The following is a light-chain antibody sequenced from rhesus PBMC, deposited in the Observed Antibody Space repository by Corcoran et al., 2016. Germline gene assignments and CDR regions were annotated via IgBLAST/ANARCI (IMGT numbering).Light chain of an antibody. V-gene: IGKV1-28*02. CDR2: AAT. Sequence: DIQMTQSPSSLSASVGDTVTITCRASQGISSYLNWFQQKPGKAPKLLIYAATTLQSGVPSRFSGSGSGTDFTLTISSLQPEDFATYYCQQDKNYPRTFGQGTKVEIK. J-gene: IGKJ1*01. CDR3: QQDKNYPRT. CDR1: QGISSY.